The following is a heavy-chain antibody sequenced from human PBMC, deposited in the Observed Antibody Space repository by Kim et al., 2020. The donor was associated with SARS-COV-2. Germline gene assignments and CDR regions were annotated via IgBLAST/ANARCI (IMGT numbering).Heavy chain of an antibody. CDR2: ISYDGSNY. CDR1: GFTLSTYA. CDR3: ARDPWSRRRGLIYSYYGMDV. Sequence: GGSLRLSCAASGFTLSTYAMHWVRQTPGKGLEWVAVISYDGSNYYYADSVKGRFTISRDNSKNTLYLQMNSLRPEDTAVYHCARDPWSRRRGLIYSYYGMDVWGQGTTVTVSS. J-gene: IGHJ6*02. V-gene: IGHV3-30-3*01. D-gene: IGHD3-10*01.